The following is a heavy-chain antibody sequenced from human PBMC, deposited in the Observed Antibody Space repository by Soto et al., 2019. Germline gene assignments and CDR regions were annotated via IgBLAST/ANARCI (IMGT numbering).Heavy chain of an antibody. CDR3: ERGRAPGPRGDF. D-gene: IGHD7-27*01. Sequence: QVQLVQSGAEVKKPGASVKVSCKAAGYIFTDYYRHWVRQARGQGLEWLGWINAISGPTHYAQKFSGRVTLTSDTSINSAYMHVSRLTSDDTARYYCERGRAPGPRGDFWGQGTLVTVSS. V-gene: IGHV1-2*02. CDR1: GYIFTDYY. J-gene: IGHJ4*02. CDR2: INAISGPT.